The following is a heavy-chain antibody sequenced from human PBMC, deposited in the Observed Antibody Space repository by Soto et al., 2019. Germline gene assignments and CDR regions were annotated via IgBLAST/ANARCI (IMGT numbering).Heavy chain of an antibody. V-gene: IGHV3-73*02. CDR3: AGDFYYDMDV. CDR2: IRSKPNNYAT. J-gene: IGHJ6*02. CDR1: GFPFNGSA. Sequence: EVQLVESGGGLVHPGGSLKLSCAPSGFPFNGSAMHWVRQASGKGLEWVGRIRSKPNNYATAYAASLKGRFTISRDDSKNTAYLQMNSLKAEDTAVYYCAGDFYYDMDVWGQGTTVTVSS.